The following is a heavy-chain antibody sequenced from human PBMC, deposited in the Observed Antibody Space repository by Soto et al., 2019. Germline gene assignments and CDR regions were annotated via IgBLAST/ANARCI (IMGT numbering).Heavy chain of an antibody. CDR2: TYITGDT. Sequence: QVQLQESGPGLVKPSETLSLTCSVSGDSINSFYWSWIRHSAGKGLEWIGRTYITGDTNYNPSLRRRVSMSVDTSNNQLSLKLRSVAAADTAFYFCAREYTEAVDGPTPSCIDYWGQGTPVTVSS. CDR3: AREYTEAVDGPTPSCIDY. D-gene: IGHD5-12*01. CDR1: GDSINSFY. V-gene: IGHV4-4*07. J-gene: IGHJ4*02.